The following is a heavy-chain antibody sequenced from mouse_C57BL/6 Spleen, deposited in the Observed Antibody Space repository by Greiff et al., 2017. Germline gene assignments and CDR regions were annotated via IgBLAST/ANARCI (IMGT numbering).Heavy chain of an antibody. Sequence: EVQFVESGGGLVQPGGSLSLSCAASGFTFTDYYMSWVRQPPGKALEWLGFIRHKANGYTTEYSASVKGRFTISRAYSQTILYLQMKALGDEDSATYSSGRDWDGDYWGQGTTLTVSS. J-gene: IGHJ2*01. CDR1: GFTFTDYY. CDR2: IRHKANGYTT. V-gene: IGHV7-3*01. D-gene: IGHD4-1*01. CDR3: GRDWDGDY.